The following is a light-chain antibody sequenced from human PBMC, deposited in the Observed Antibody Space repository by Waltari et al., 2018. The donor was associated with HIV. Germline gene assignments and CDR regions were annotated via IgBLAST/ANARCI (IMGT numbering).Light chain of an antibody. CDR2: WAS. J-gene: IGKJ1*01. CDR3: QQYYSTPWT. Sequence: DIVMIQSPDSLTVSLGERATINCKSSQSILYSANNKNYLTLYQQKPGQPPKLLIYWASTRESGVPDRFSGSGSGTDFTLTISSLQAEDVAVYYCQQYYSTPWTFGQGP. V-gene: IGKV4-1*01. CDR1: QSILYSANNKNY.